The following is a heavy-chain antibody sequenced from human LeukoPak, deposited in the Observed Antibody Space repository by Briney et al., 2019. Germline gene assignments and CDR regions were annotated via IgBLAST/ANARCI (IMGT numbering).Heavy chain of an antibody. CDR1: GFTFSNAW. CDR3: ARAPITSPFYFDY. J-gene: IGHJ4*02. V-gene: IGHV3-20*04. D-gene: IGHD2-2*01. Sequence: GGSLRLSCVVSGFTFSNAWMSWIRQVPGRGLEWVAGINWSGGSTGYADPLRGRFTISRDNAKNSLYLQIDRLRAGDTALYYCARAPITSPFYFDYWGQGTLVTVSS. CDR2: INWSGGST.